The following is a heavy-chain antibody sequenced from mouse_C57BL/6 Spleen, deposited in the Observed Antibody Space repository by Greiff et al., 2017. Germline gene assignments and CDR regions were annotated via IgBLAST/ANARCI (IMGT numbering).Heavy chain of an antibody. J-gene: IGHJ2*01. CDR1: GYTFTSYW. Sequence: VQLQQPGAELVRPGSSVKLSCKASGYTFTSYWMDWVKQRPGQGLEWIGNIYPSDSETHYNQKFKDKATLTVDKSSSTAYMQLSSLTSEDSAVYYCARSGYEGYFDYWGQGTTLTVSS. CDR2: IYPSDSET. V-gene: IGHV1-61*01. CDR3: ARSGYEGYFDY. D-gene: IGHD2-2*01.